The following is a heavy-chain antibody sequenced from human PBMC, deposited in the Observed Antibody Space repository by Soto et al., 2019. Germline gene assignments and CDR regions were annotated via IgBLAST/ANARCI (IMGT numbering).Heavy chain of an antibody. D-gene: IGHD3-3*01. CDR2: LYWDVDK. V-gene: IGHV2-5*02. Sequence: QITLNESGPTVVKPAETLTLTCTFSGFSLTTSGVGVGWIRQSPGKAPEWLALLYWDVDKRYSASLKSRLTSTKDTSKNQVVLTMASVDPADTATYYCAHRILRTVFGLVTTTAIYFDFWGQGTPVVVSS. CDR1: GFSLTTSGVG. J-gene: IGHJ4*02. CDR3: AHRILRTVFGLVTTTAIYFDF.